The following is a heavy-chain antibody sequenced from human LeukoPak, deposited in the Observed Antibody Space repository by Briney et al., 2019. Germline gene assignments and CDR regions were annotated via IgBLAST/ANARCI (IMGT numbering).Heavy chain of an antibody. CDR1: GYTFTGYY. Sequence: ASVKVSCTASGYTFTGYYMHWVRQAPGQGLEWMGWINPNSGGTNYAQKFQGRVTMTRDTSISTAYMELSRLRSDDTAVYYCAREGVEWELLTGFDYWGQGTLVTVSS. CDR2: INPNSGGT. D-gene: IGHD1-26*01. CDR3: AREGVEWELLTGFDY. J-gene: IGHJ4*02. V-gene: IGHV1-2*02.